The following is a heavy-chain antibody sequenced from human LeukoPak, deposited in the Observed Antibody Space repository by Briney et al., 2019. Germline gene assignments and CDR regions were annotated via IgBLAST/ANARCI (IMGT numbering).Heavy chain of an antibody. CDR3: VGEYRNSGGRFDF. V-gene: IGHV3-33*01. D-gene: IGHD3-16*01. CDR2: VWSDGKTK. J-gene: IGHJ4*02. CDR1: GFSISDCF. Sequence: GGSLRLSCAASGFSISDCFMHWVRQTPDKGLGWGAIVWSDGKTKFYGDSMQGRFTISRDNSKNTVYLQMSSVRVDDTSIYFCVGEYRNSGGRFDFWGQGTLVTVSS.